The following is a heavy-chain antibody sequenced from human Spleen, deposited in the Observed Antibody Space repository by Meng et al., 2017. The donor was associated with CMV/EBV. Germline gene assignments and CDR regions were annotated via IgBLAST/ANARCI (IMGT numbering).Heavy chain of an antibody. V-gene: IGHV1-46*01. CDR2: INPSGGNT. Sequence: ASVKVSCKASGYTFTSYYMHWVRQAPGQGLEWMGIINPSGGNTRYAQKFQGRVTMTRDTSTSTAYMELSSLTFEDTAVYYCARGIDAGVDYWGQGTLVTVSS. CDR3: ARGIDAGVDY. CDR1: GYTFTSYY. D-gene: IGHD7-27*01. J-gene: IGHJ4*02.